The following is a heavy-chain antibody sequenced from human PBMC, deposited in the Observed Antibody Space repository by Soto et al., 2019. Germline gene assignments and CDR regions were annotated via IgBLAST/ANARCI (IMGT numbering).Heavy chain of an antibody. CDR3: ARDPYAEWELRCYFDY. V-gene: IGHV1-69*06. D-gene: IGHD1-26*01. Sequence: SVKVSCKASGGTFSSYAISWVRQAPGQGLEWMGGIIPIFGTANYAQKFQGRVTITADKSTSTAYMELNSLRAEDTAVYYCARDPYAEWELRCYFDYWGQGTLVTVSS. CDR1: GGTFSSYA. J-gene: IGHJ4*02. CDR2: IIPIFGTA.